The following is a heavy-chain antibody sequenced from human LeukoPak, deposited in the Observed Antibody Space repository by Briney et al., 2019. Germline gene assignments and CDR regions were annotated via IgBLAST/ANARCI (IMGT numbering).Heavy chain of an antibody. V-gene: IGHV4-34*01. D-gene: IGHD5-24*01. CDR1: GYSISSGYY. CDR3: AGAVEMATAFDY. Sequence: SETLSLTCSVSGYSISSGYYWSWIRQPPGKGLEWIGEINHSGSTNYNPSLKSRVTISVDTSKNQFSLKLSSVTAADTAVYYCAGAVEMATAFDYWGQGTLVTVSS. J-gene: IGHJ4*02. CDR2: INHSGST.